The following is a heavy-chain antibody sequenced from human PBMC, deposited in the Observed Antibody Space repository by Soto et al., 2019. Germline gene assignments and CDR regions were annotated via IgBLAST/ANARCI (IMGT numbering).Heavy chain of an antibody. CDR2: ITPMFGTP. J-gene: IGHJ4*02. CDR3: ARDGTLYDSSAYYYLY. V-gene: IGHV1-69*13. CDR1: GGTFSSYA. Sequence: SVKVSCKASGGTFSSYAITWVRQAPGQGLEWMGGITPMFGTPNYAQKFQGRVTITADESTSTAYMELSSLRSEDTAMYYCARDGTLYDSSAYYYLYWGQGTLVTVSS. D-gene: IGHD3-22*01.